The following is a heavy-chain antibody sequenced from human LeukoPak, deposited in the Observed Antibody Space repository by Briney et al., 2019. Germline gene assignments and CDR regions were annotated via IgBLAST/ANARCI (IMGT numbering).Heavy chain of an antibody. CDR3: ASSRSYYDSSGYYYKYYYYGMDV. D-gene: IGHD3-22*01. CDR2: IIPILGIA. J-gene: IGHJ6*02. V-gene: IGHV1-69*04. CDR1: GGIFSSYA. Sequence: GASVKVSCKASGGIFSSYAISWVRQAPGQGLEWMGRIIPILGIANYAQKFQGRVTITADKSTSTAYMELSSLRSEDTAVYYCASSRSYYDSSGYYYKYYYYGMDVWGQGTTVTVSS.